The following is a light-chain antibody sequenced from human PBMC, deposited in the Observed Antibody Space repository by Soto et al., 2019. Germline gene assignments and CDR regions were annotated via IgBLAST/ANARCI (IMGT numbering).Light chain of an antibody. CDR3: QQTYSTPPT. CDR1: RSISSY. V-gene: IGKV1-39*01. Sequence: DIQMTQSPSSLSASVGDRVTITCRASRSISSYLNWYQQKPGEAPKLLIYAASSLQSGVPSRFSGCGSGTDFALTISSLQADDFATYYCQQTYSTPPTFGQGTRLEIK. J-gene: IGKJ5*01. CDR2: AAS.